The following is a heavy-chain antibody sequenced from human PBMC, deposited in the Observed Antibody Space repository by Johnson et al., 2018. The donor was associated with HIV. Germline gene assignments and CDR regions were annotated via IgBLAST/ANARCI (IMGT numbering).Heavy chain of an antibody. CDR2: ISWDGGST. Sequence: EVQLVESGGGVVQPGRSLRLSCAASGFTFDDYTMHWVRQGPGKGLEWVSLISWDGGSTYYGDSLKGRFTISRDNSKNSLYLQMTSLRSEDTALYYCAKGGLGHTDAFDIWGQGTMVTVSS. D-gene: IGHD6-19*01. V-gene: IGHV3-43*01. CDR3: AKGGLGHTDAFDI. CDR1: GFTFDDYT. J-gene: IGHJ3*02.